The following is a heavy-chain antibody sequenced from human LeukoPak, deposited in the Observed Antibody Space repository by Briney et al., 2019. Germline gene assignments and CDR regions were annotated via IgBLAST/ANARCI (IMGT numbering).Heavy chain of an antibody. D-gene: IGHD6-19*01. CDR1: GYTFTGYY. CDR3: ASSPPLYSSCWSALNY. Sequence: ASVKVSCKASGYTFTGYYMHRVRQAPGQGGEWMGRINPNSGGTNYPQKFQGRVTMTRDTSISPAYMELSRLRSDDTAVYYCASSPPLYSSCWSALNYWGQGTLVTVSS. J-gene: IGHJ4*02. V-gene: IGHV1-2*06. CDR2: INPNSGGT.